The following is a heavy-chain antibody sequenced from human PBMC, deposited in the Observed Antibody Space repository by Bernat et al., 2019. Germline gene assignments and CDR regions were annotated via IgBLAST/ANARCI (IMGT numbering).Heavy chain of an antibody. CDR3: AKNSYYDYVWGSYRPHDAFDI. D-gene: IGHD3-16*02. CDR2: ISGSGGST. Sequence: VQLMESGGGVVQPGRSLRLSCAASGFTFSSYAMSWVRQAPGKGLEWVSAISGSGGSTYYADSVKGRFTISRDNSKNTLYLQMNSLRAEDTAVYYCAKNSYYDYVWGSYRPHDAFDIWGQGTMVTVSS. J-gene: IGHJ3*02. V-gene: IGHV3-23*01. CDR1: GFTFSSYA.